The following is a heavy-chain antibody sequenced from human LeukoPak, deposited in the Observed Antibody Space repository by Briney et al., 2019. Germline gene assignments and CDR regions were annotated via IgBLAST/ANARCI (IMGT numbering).Heavy chain of an antibody. V-gene: IGHV1-46*01. Sequence: ASVKVSCKASGYTFTSYYMHWVRQAPGQGLEWMGIINPSGGSTSYAQKFQGRVTMTRDRSTSTVYMELSSLRSEDTAVYYCAILPLGYCGGGSCYDDDYWGQGTLVTVSS. J-gene: IGHJ4*02. CDR1: GYTFTSYY. CDR3: AILPLGYCGGGSCYDDDY. CDR2: INPSGGST. D-gene: IGHD2-15*01.